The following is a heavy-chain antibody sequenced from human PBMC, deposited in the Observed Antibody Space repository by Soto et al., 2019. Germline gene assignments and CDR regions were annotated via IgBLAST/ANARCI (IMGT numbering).Heavy chain of an antibody. D-gene: IGHD5-18*01. CDR3: ASLPLQLWARHDAFDI. CDR2: ISSSGSTI. Sequence: GSLRLSCAASGFTFSDYYMSWIRQAPGKGLEWVSYISSSGSTIYYADSVKGRFTISRDNAKNSLYLQMNSLRAEDTAVYYCASLPLQLWARHDAFDIWGQGTMVTVSS. J-gene: IGHJ3*02. V-gene: IGHV3-11*01. CDR1: GFTFSDYY.